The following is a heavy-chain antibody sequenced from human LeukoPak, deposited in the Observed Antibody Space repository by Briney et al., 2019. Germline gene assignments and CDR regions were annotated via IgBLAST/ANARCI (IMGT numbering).Heavy chain of an antibody. CDR3: ARAGGAFWSGPSDY. D-gene: IGHD3-3*01. Sequence: GESLKISCAASGFTFSSYWMSWVRQAPGKGLEGVANIKQDGSEKYYVDSVKGRFTISRDNAKNSLYLQMNSLRAEDTAVYYCARAGGAFWSGPSDYWGQGTLVTVSS. V-gene: IGHV3-7*01. J-gene: IGHJ4*02. CDR2: IKQDGSEK. CDR1: GFTFSSYW.